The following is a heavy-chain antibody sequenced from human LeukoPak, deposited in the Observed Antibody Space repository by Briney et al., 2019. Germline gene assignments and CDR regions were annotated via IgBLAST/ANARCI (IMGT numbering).Heavy chain of an antibody. CDR2: ISYGGSNK. J-gene: IGHJ4*02. D-gene: IGHD3-22*01. CDR1: GFTFSSYG. Sequence: PGGSLRLSCAASGFTFSSYGMHWVRQAPGKGLEWVAVISYGGSNKYYADSVKGRFTISRDNSKNTLYLQMNSLRAEDTAVYYCAKLPLSSGYGSLDYWGQGTLVTVSS. V-gene: IGHV3-30*18. CDR3: AKLPLSSGYGSLDY.